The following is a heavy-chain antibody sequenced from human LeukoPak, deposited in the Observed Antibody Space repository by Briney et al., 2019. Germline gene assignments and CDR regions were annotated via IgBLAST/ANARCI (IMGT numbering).Heavy chain of an antibody. CDR2: MNPNSGNT. D-gene: IGHD2-2*01. CDR1: GYAFTNYN. V-gene: IGHV1-8*01. J-gene: IGHJ4*02. Sequence: ASVKVSCKASGYAFTNYNINWVRQATGQGFEWIGWMNPNSGNTGFDQKFQGRVTITRDTSISTAYMEVDDLRSEDTAVYYCARGRCVGSPNCYYFDSWGQGTLVTVSS. CDR3: ARGRCVGSPNCYYFDS.